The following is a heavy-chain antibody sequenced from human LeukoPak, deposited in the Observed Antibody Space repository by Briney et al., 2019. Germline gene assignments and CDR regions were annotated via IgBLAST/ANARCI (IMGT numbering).Heavy chain of an antibody. V-gene: IGHV3-30-3*01. CDR3: AREVGIRGHFDY. Sequence: GRSLRLSCAASGFTFSSHAMHWVRQAPGKGLEWVAVISYDGSNKYYADSVKGRFTISRDNSKNTLYLQMNSLRAEDTVVYYCAREVGIRGHFDYWGRGTPVTVSS. D-gene: IGHD1-26*01. CDR1: GFTFSSHA. J-gene: IGHJ4*02. CDR2: ISYDGSNK.